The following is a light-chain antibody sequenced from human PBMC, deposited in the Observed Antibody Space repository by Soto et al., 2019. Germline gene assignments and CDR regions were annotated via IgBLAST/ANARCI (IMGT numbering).Light chain of an antibody. J-gene: IGLJ1*01. V-gene: IGLV2-8*01. CDR3: SSYAGSPFIV. CDR2: EVS. Sequence: QSALTQPPSASGSPGQSVTISCTGTSSDVGGYNYVSWYQQNPGKAPKLLIYEVSKRPSGVPDRFSGSKSGNTASLTISGLQAEDEADYYCSSYAGSPFIVFATGTKVTVL. CDR1: SSDVGGYNY.